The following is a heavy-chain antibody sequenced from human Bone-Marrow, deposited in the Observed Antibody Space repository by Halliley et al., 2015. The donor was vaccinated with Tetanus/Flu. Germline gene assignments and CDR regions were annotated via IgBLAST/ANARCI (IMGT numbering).Heavy chain of an antibody. D-gene: IGHD4-17*01. CDR2: IYYTGST. V-gene: IGHV4-30-4*01. Sequence: IGYIYYTGSTYSNPSLKGRVAMSLDTSKNQFSLKLSSVTAADTALYYCARGGAVTTSPGAMDVWGQGTTVTVSS. CDR3: ARGGAVTTSPGAMDV. J-gene: IGHJ6*02.